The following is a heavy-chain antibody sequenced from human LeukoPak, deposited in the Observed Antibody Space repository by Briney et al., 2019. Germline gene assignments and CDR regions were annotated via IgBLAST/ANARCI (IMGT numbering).Heavy chain of an antibody. D-gene: IGHD3-3*01. CDR2: INPNSGGT. J-gene: IGHJ6*03. Sequence: ASVKVSCTASGYTFTGYYMHWVRQAPGQGLEWMGWINPNSGGTNYAQKFQGRVTMTRDTSISTAYMELSRLRSDDTAVYYCARDHYDFWSGYSDYYYYYYMDVWGKGATVTVSS. CDR1: GYTFTGYY. CDR3: ARDHYDFWSGYSDYYYYYYMDV. V-gene: IGHV1-2*02.